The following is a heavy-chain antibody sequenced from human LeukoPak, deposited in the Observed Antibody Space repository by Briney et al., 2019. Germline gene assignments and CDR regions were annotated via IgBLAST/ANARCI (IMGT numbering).Heavy chain of an antibody. J-gene: IGHJ4*02. CDR1: GFTVSTSI. V-gene: IGHV3-53*01. CDR2: VYSGGNT. CDR3: ARTMATVFPHFDY. D-gene: IGHD5-24*01. Sequence: QAGGSLRLSCEVSGFTVSTSIMTWVRQAPGKGLEWVSVVYSGGNTYVADSVKGRFTMSRDNSRNTIYLQMNSLRVEDTAVYYCARTMATVFPHFDYWGQGTLVTVSS.